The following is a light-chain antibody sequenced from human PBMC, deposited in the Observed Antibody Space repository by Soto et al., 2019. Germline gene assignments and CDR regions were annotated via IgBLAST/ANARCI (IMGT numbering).Light chain of an antibody. V-gene: IGLV1-47*01. CDR2: RNN. CDR3: AAWDDSLSGVV. CDR1: SSNIGSNY. J-gene: IGLJ2*01. Sequence: QSVLTQPPSASGTPGQRVTISCSGSSSNIGSNYVYWYQQLPGTAPKLLFYRNNERPSGVPDRFSGSKSGTSASLAISGLRSEDEADCYCAAWDDSLSGVVFGGGTKLTVL.